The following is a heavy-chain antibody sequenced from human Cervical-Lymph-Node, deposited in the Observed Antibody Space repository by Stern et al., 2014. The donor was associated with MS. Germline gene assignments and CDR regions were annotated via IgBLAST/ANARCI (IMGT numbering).Heavy chain of an antibody. D-gene: IGHD3-10*01. V-gene: IGHV3-30*01. J-gene: IGHJ4*02. Sequence: VQLVESGGGVVQPGRSLRLSCAVSGFTFSAYGLHWVRQAPGKGLQWVAFLSFDGNNEYYVDSVQGRFTISRDNSKNTLYLQMNSLSEDDTAVYYCARDFRGHRSGTYYNFGYWGPGTLVTVSS. CDR2: LSFDGNNE. CDR3: ARDFRGHRSGTYYNFGY. CDR1: GFTFSAYG.